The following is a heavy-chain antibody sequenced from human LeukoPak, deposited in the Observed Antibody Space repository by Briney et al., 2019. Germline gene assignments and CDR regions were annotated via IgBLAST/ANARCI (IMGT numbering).Heavy chain of an antibody. CDR2: INHSGST. Sequence: SETLSLTCAVYGGSFGGYYWSWIRQPPGKGLEWIGEINHSGSTNYNPSLKSRVTISVDTSKNQFSLKLSSVTAADTAVYYCARAPSRLRYFDWLLSGYFDYWGQGTLVTVSS. V-gene: IGHV4-34*01. J-gene: IGHJ4*02. D-gene: IGHD3-9*01. CDR1: GGSFGGYY. CDR3: ARAPSRLRYFDWLLSGYFDY.